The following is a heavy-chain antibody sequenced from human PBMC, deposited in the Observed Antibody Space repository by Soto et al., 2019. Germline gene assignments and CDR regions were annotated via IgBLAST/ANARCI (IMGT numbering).Heavy chain of an antibody. CDR2: IYTGGST. CDR3: ARGSAVGTSGPDY. D-gene: IGHD2-15*01. V-gene: IGHV3-53*01. J-gene: IGHJ4*02. Sequence: GGSLRLSCTASGFTVSTKYMSWVRQAPGKGLEWVSVIYTGGSTYYADSVKGRFTISRDDSKNTLYLQMNSLRAEDTAVYYCARGSAVGTSGPDYWGQGTQVTVSS. CDR1: GFTVSTKY.